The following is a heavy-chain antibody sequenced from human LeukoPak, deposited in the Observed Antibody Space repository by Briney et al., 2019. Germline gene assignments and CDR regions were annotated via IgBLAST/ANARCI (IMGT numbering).Heavy chain of an antibody. Sequence: SETLSLTCAVYGGSFSGYYWSWIRQPPGKGLEWIGEINHSGSTNYNPSLKSRVTISVDTSKNQFSLKLSSVTAADTAVYYCARGYNALPDTIFGVGYYFDYWGQGTLVTVSS. CDR1: GGSFSGYY. CDR2: INHSGST. V-gene: IGHV4-34*01. CDR3: ARGYNALPDTIFGVGYYFDY. D-gene: IGHD3-3*01. J-gene: IGHJ4*02.